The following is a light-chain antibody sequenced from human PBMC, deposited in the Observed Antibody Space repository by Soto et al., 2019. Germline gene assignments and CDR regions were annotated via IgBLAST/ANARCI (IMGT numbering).Light chain of an antibody. V-gene: IGLV1-44*01. Sequence: QSVLTQPPSASGTPGQRVTISCSGSSSNIGGNTVNWYQQIPGTAPKLLIYSNSQRPSGVPDRFSGSKSGSSASLAISGLQSEDEADYYCAAWDDSLNRPVFGGGTQLDRPR. J-gene: IGLJ7*01. CDR3: AAWDDSLNRPV. CDR2: SNS. CDR1: SSNIGGNT.